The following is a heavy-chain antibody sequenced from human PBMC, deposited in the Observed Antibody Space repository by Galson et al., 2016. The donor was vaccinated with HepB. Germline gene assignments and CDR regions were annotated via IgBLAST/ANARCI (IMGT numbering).Heavy chain of an antibody. CDR3: ARDGGGGYNLDY. CDR2: ISSGSSAI. V-gene: IGHV3-48*02. Sequence: LRLSCAASGFTFSGYNMDWVRQAPGKGLEWVSYISSGSSAIYYADSVKGRFTISRDNAKNSLYLQMNSLRDEDTAVYYCARDGGGGYNLDYWGQGTLVTVSS. CDR1: GFTFSGYN. J-gene: IGHJ4*02. D-gene: IGHD5-24*01.